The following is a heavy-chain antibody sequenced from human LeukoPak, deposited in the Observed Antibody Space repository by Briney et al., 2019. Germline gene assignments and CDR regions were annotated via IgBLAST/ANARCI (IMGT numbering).Heavy chain of an antibody. CDR1: GYTFTGHY. Sequence: ASVKVSCKASGYTFTGHYIHWVRQAPGQGLEWMGWIHPNTGGTKYAQKFQGRVTMTRDTSSSTAYMELSSLRSEDTAVYYCARDRYYDFWSGSHYFDYWGQGTLVTVSS. V-gene: IGHV1-2*02. CDR2: IHPNTGGT. D-gene: IGHD3-3*01. J-gene: IGHJ4*02. CDR3: ARDRYYDFWSGSHYFDY.